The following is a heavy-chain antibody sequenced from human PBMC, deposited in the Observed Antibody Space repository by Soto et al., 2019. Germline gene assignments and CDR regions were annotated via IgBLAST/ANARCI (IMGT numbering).Heavy chain of an antibody. V-gene: IGHV3-30*18. D-gene: IGHD1-26*01. CDR3: AKEGPGGGRHFYYGMDV. Sequence: QMQLMESGGGVVQAGTSLRLSCVASGFTFSSYGFHWVRQRPGKGLEWVALISNDGQTKHYRESVKGRFSVSGERPMNIVDLQMNSLIVEDTAVYYCAKEGPGGGRHFYYGMDVWGQGTTVTVSS. CDR2: ISNDGQTK. CDR1: GFTFSSYG. J-gene: IGHJ6*02.